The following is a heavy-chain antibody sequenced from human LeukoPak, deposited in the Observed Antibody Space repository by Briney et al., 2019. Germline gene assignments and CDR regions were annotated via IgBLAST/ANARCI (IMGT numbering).Heavy chain of an antibody. CDR1: GGTFSSYA. Sequence: ASVKVSCKASGGTFSSYAIRWVRQAPGQGLEGVGGIISIFGTANYAQMFQGRVTITTDESTSTAYMALSRLRSEDTAVYYCARGAVVVPAAIDAFDIWGQGTMVTVSS. CDR2: IISIFGTA. CDR3: ARGAVVVPAAIDAFDI. J-gene: IGHJ3*02. V-gene: IGHV1-69*05. D-gene: IGHD2-2*01.